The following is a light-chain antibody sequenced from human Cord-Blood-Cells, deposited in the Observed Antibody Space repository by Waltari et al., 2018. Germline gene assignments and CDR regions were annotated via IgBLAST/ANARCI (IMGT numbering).Light chain of an antibody. CDR1: QGLPHSDGKTY. CDR2: EVT. Sequence: DIVMTQTPLSLSVTPGQPASISCKSSQGLPHSDGKTYFCWYMQKTGQSPQLLIYEVTSPFSGLPHRCSGSGSGTDFTRMSSRVEAEEVRVSDCMQGIHLPLTFGQGTKLEIK. J-gene: IGKJ2*01. CDR3: MQGIHLPLT. V-gene: IGKV2-29*02.